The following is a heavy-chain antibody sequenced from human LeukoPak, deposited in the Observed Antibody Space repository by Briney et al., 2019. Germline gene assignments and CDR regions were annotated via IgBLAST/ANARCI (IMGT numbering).Heavy chain of an antibody. CDR1: GGSFSGYY. D-gene: IGHD1/OR15-1a*01. V-gene: IGHV4-59*01. J-gene: IGHJ4*02. Sequence: SETLSLTCAVYGGSFSGYYWSWIRQPPGKGLEWIGYIYYSGSTNYNPSLKSRVTISVDTSKNQFSLKLSSVTAADTAVYYCAREGTDLSYDYWGQGTLVTVSS. CDR3: AREGTDLSYDY. CDR2: IYYSGST.